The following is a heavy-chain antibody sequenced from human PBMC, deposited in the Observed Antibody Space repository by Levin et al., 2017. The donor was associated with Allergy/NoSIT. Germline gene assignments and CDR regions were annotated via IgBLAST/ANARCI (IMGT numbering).Heavy chain of an antibody. J-gene: IGHJ4*02. CDR1: GYSFTSYW. CDR2: IYPGDSDT. V-gene: IGHV5-51*01. D-gene: IGHD5-18*01. Sequence: GESLKISCKGSGYSFTSYWIGWVRQMPGKGLEWMGIIYPGDSDTRYSPSFQGQVTISADKSISTAYLQWSSLKASDTAMYYCARLLMGGYSYGPASPFDYWGQGTLVTVSS. CDR3: ARLLMGGYSYGPASPFDY.